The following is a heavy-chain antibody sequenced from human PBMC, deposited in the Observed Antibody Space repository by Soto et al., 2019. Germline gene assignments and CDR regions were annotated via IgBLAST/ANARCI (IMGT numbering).Heavy chain of an antibody. J-gene: IGHJ5*02. CDR3: ARQMRGPMPYLGWLSPVTS. D-gene: IGHD3-3*01. CDR2: ISHNGDT. Sequence: PSETLSLTCTLSGDSTTSSDFYWGWIRRPPGQGLEWIGTISHNGDTFYNPPLKRRLTMSLDASKNQFSRRLTSVTAADAAVYFCARQMRGPMPYLGWLSPVTSWGQGTLVTVSS. V-gene: IGHV4-39*01. CDR1: GDSTTSSDFY.